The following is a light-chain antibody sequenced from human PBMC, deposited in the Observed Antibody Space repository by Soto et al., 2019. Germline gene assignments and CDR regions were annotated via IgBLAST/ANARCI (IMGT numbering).Light chain of an antibody. CDR1: QSVSSN. V-gene: IGKV3-15*01. CDR3: QQYNNWPLT. CDR2: GAS. J-gene: IGKJ4*01. Sequence: EVLMTQSPATLSVSPGXRATLSCRASQSVSSNLAWYQQKPGQAPRLLIYGASTRATGIPARFSGNGSGTEFTLTISSLQSEDFAVYYCQQYNNWPLTFGGGTKVDIK.